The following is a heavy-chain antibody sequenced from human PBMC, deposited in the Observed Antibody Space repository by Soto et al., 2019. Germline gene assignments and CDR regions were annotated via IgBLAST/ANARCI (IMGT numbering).Heavy chain of an antibody. Sequence: GGSLRLSCAASGFTFSSYAMSWVRQAPGKGLEWVSAISGSGGSTYYADSVKGRFTISRDNSKNTLYLQMNSLRAEDTAVYYCAKVGWLVPTYYYYMDVWGKGTTVTVSS. D-gene: IGHD6-19*01. V-gene: IGHV3-23*01. CDR1: GFTFSSYA. CDR2: ISGSGGST. CDR3: AKVGWLVPTYYYYMDV. J-gene: IGHJ6*03.